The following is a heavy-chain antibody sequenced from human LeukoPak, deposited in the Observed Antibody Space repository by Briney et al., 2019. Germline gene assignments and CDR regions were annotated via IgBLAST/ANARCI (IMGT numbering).Heavy chain of an antibody. CDR2: INHSGST. D-gene: IGHD3-3*01. V-gene: IGHV4-34*01. CDR3: ARGSGYYDFWSGCPYYYYYMDV. Sequence: SETLSLTCAVYGGSFSGYYWSWIRQPPGKGLEWIGEINHSGSTNYNPSLKSRDTISVDTSKNQFSLKLSSVTAADTAVYYCARGSGYYDFWSGCPYYYYYMDVWGKGTTVTVSS. J-gene: IGHJ6*03. CDR1: GGSFSGYY.